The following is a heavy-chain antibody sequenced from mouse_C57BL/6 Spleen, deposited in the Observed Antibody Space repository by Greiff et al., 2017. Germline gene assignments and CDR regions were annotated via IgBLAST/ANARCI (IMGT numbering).Heavy chain of an antibody. V-gene: IGHV1-80*01. D-gene: IGHD2-4*01. CDR2: IYPGDGDT. J-gene: IGHJ4*01. Sequence: VKLMESGAELVKPGASVKISCKASGYAFSSYWMNWVKQRPGKGLEWIGQIYPGDGDTNYNGKFKGKATLTADKSSSTAYMQLSSLTSEDSAVYFCARTDDYHYYAMDYWGQGTSVTVSS. CDR3: ARTDDYHYYAMDY. CDR1: GYAFSSYW.